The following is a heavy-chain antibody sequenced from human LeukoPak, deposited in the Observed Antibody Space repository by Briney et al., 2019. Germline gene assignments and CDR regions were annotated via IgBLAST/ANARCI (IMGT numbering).Heavy chain of an antibody. CDR2: IKQDGSEK. CDR3: AREWGSDAFDI. Sequence: GGSLRLSCAASGFTYSRYRMSWVRQAPGKGLEWVANIKQDGSEKYYVDSVKGRFTISRDNAKNSLYLQMNSLRAEDTAVYYCAREWGSDAFDIWGQGTMVTVSS. J-gene: IGHJ3*02. D-gene: IGHD7-27*01. V-gene: IGHV3-7*01. CDR1: GFTYSRYR.